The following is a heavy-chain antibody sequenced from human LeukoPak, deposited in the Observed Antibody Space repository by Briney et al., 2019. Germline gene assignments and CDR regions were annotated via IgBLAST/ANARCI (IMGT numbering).Heavy chain of an antibody. CDR2: ISYDGSNK. Sequence: GGSLRLSCAASGFTFSSYAMHWVRQAPGKGLEWVAVISYDGSNKYYADSVKGRFTISRDNSKNTLYLQMNSLRAEDTAVYYCARDLRPLIWFGELSPFGYWGQGTLVTVSS. J-gene: IGHJ4*02. CDR3: ARDLRPLIWFGELSPFGY. D-gene: IGHD3-10*01. V-gene: IGHV3-30-3*01. CDR1: GFTFSSYA.